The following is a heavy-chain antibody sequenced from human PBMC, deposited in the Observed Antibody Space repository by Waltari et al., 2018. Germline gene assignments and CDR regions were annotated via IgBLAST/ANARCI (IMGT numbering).Heavy chain of an antibody. D-gene: IGHD6-13*01. V-gene: IGHV3-74*01. CDR3: AKADRGSSWYGVIDY. J-gene: IGHJ4*02. CDR1: GFTFSSYW. CDR2: INRDGGST. Sequence: EVQLVESGGGLVQPGGSLRLSCAASGFTFSSYWMHWVRQAPGKGLVWVSRINRDGGSTSYADSVKGRFTISSDNAKNTLYLQMNSLRAEDTAVYYCAKADRGSSWYGVIDYWGQGTLVTVSS.